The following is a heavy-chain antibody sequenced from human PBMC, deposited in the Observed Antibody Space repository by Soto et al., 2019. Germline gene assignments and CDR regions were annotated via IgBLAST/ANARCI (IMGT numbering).Heavy chain of an antibody. Sequence: PSETLSLTCTVSGGSISSGGYYWSWIRQHPGKGLEWIGYIYYSGSTYYNPSLKSRVTISVDTSKNQFSLKLSSVTAADTAVYYCASSYDSSKSYYFDYWGQGTLVNV. D-gene: IGHD3-22*01. CDR2: IYYSGST. CDR3: ASSYDSSKSYYFDY. V-gene: IGHV4-31*03. CDR1: GGSISSGGYY. J-gene: IGHJ4*02.